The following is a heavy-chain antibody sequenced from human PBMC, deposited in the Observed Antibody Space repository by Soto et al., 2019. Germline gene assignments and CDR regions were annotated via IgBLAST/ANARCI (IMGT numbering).Heavy chain of an antibody. V-gene: IGHV1-69*01. J-gene: IGHJ5*02. CDR3: ARRGYDFWSGTQDWFDP. D-gene: IGHD3-3*01. CDR1: GGTFSRYA. CDR2: LIPIFGTA. Sequence: QVQLVQSGAEVKKPGSSVKVSCKASGGTFSRYAISCVRQAPGQGLERMGWLIPIFGTANYAQKLQGRVTITADDSTSTAYMELSSLISEDTAVYYCARRGYDFWSGTQDWFDPWGQGTLVTVSS.